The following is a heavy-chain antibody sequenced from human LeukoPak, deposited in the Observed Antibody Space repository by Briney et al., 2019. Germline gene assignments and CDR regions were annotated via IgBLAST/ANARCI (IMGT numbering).Heavy chain of an antibody. Sequence: EASVKISCKVSGYALSESSIHWVRQTPGEGFEWMGGFDPEYVETTYAQKFRGRVTMTEDTSTDTAYMELINLRSDDTAVYYCVSDRSDGGYAESNGYPTFDLWGRGTLVTVSS. CDR2: FDPEYVET. CDR1: GYALSESS. D-gene: IGHD5-24*01. V-gene: IGHV1-24*01. CDR3: VSDRSDGGYAESNGYPTFDL. J-gene: IGHJ2*01.